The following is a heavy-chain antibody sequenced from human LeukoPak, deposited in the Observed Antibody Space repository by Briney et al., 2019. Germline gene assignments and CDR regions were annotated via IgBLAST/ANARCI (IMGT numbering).Heavy chain of an antibody. Sequence: GGSLRLSCAASGFTFSNYGMSWVRQAPGKGLEWVSAISGSGGSTYYADSVKGRFTISRDNSKNTLYLQMNSLRAEGTAVYYCAKEAEGDIVVVPAAVWSPFGDYWGQGTLVTVSS. D-gene: IGHD2-2*01. CDR2: ISGSGGST. V-gene: IGHV3-23*01. CDR1: GFTFSNYG. CDR3: AKEAEGDIVVVPAAVWSPFGDY. J-gene: IGHJ4*02.